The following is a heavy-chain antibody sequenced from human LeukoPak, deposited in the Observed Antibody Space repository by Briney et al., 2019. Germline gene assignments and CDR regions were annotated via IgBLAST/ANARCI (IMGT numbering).Heavy chain of an antibody. V-gene: IGHV4-4*02. CDR2: IYHSGST. CDR1: GGSISSSNW. CDR3: ARRSIAARAPLDY. J-gene: IGHJ4*02. D-gene: IGHD6-6*01. Sequence: PSGTLSLTCAVSGGSISSSNWWSWVRQPPGKGLEWIGEIYHSGSTNYNPSLKSRVTISVDRSKNQFSLKLSSVTAADTAVYYCARRSIAARAPLDYWGQGTLVTVSS.